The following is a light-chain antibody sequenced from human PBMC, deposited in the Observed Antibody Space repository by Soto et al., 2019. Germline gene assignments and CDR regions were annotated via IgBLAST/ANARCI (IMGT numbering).Light chain of an antibody. CDR3: SSYTSSSTYV. Sequence: QSVLNQPASVSGSPGQSIAISCTGTSSDVGGYNFVSWYQQHPHKAPKLMISDVSNRPSGVSNRFSGSKSGNTASLTISGLQAEDEADYCSSYTSSSTYVFGTGTKVTVL. CDR2: DVS. J-gene: IGLJ1*01. CDR1: SSDVGGYNF. V-gene: IGLV2-14*01.